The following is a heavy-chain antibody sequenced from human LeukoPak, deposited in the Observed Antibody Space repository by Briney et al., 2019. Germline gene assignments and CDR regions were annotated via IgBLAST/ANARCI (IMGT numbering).Heavy chain of an antibody. J-gene: IGHJ4*01. CDR1: GRTLASYA. CDR2: IIPIFGIA. D-gene: IGHD5-24*01. V-gene: IGHV1-69*04. Sequence: NASWNLSGRTLASYAISWVRQAPGDWREWVGRIIPIFGIANYAQKFQGRDTITADKSTSTAYMELSSLRSEDTAVYYCASSDGYNLSELDYWGQGTLGTGSS. CDR3: ASSDGYNLSELDY.